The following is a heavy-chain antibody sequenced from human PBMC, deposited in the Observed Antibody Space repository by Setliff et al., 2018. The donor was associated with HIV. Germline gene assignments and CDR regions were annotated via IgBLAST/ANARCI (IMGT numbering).Heavy chain of an antibody. Sequence: SETLSLTCAVYGGSISGHYWSWIRQTPGKGLEWIGDISHSGSTNYNPSLKSRVTTSVDTSKNQFSLRLASVTAADTAVYFCARGSRSPLVNKFRVTPAFDYWGQGTLVTVSS. CDR1: GGSISGHY. V-gene: IGHV4-34*01. D-gene: IGHD2-21*02. CDR3: ARGSRSPLVNKFRVTPAFDY. J-gene: IGHJ4*01. CDR2: ISHSGST.